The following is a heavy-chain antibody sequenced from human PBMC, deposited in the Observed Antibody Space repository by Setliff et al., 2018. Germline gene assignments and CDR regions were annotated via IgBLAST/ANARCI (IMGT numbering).Heavy chain of an antibody. CDR3: AKGGDWDDQHYAFDI. CDR2: VTTTGGFT. V-gene: IGHV3-11*03. D-gene: IGHD1-1*01. Sequence: GSLRLSCEGAGFKISGFYMSWVRQAPGEGLEWLSYVTTTGGFTKEADSVRGRFSVSRDNSKKSVYLQINDLRAEDTALYFCAKGGDWDDQHYAFDIWGQGTMVTVSS. CDR1: GFKISGFY. J-gene: IGHJ3*02.